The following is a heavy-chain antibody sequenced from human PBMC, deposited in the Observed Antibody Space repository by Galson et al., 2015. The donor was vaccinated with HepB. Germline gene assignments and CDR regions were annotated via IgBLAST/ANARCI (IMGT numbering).Heavy chain of an antibody. CDR3: ALWPPYCSGGSCYSRGPPYYMDV. D-gene: IGHD2-15*01. CDR1: GFTFSDYY. Sequence: SLRLSCAASGFTFSDYYMSWIRQAPGKGLEWVSYISSSGSTIYYADSVKGRFTISRDNAKNSLYLQMNSLRAEDTAVYYCALWPPYCSGGSCYSRGPPYYMDVWGKGTTVTVSS. J-gene: IGHJ6*03. CDR2: ISSSGSTI. V-gene: IGHV3-11*01.